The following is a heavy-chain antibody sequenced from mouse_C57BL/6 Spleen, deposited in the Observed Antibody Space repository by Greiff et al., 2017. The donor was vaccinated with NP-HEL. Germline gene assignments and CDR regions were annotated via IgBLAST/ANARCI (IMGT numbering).Heavy chain of an antibody. CDR3: ALIYYGNCGYFDV. D-gene: IGHD2-1*01. CDR2: IYPSDSET. J-gene: IGHJ1*03. Sequence: QVQLQQSGAELVRPGSSVKLSCKASGYTFTSYWMDWVKQRPGQGLEWIGNIYPSDSETHYNQKFKDKATLTVDKSSSTAYMQLSSLTSEDSAVYYCALIYYGNCGYFDVWGTGTTVTVSS. V-gene: IGHV1-61*01. CDR1: GYTFTSYW.